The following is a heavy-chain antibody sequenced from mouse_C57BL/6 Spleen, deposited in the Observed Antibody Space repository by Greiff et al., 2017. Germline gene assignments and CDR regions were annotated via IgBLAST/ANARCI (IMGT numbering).Heavy chain of an antibody. Sequence: EVKLQQSGPELVKPGASVKISCKASGYSFTGYYMHWVKQSHGNILDWIGYIYPYNGVSSYNQKFKDKATLTADKSSSTAYLQLSSLTSADAAVXYCARGVQPAWFAYWGQGTLVTVSA. CDR1: GYSFTGYY. V-gene: IGHV1-31*01. CDR3: ARGVQPAWFAY. D-gene: IGHD2-14*01. CDR2: IYPYNGVS. J-gene: IGHJ3*01.